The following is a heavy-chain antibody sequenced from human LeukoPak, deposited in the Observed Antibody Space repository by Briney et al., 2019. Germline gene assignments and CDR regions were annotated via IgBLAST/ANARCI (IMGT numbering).Heavy chain of an antibody. CDR3: ARRPTYYYDSRDAFDI. J-gene: IGHJ3*02. CDR1: GGSFSGYY. D-gene: IGHD3-22*01. CDR2: INHSGST. V-gene: IGHV4-34*01. Sequence: PSETLSLTCAVYGGSFSGYYWSWIRQPPGKGLEWIGEINHSGSTNYNPSLKSRVTISVDTSKNQFSLKLSSVTAEDTAVYYCARRPTYYYDSRDAFDIWGQGTMVTVSS.